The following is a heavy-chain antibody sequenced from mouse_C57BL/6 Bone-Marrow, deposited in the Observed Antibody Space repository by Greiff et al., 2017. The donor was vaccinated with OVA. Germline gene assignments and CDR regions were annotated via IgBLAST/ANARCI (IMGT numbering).Heavy chain of an antibody. Sequence: QVQLQQSGAELVRPGASVTLSCKASGYTFTDYEMHWVKQTPVHGLEWIGAIDPETGGTAYNQKFKGKAILTADKSSSTAYMELRSLTSEDSAVYYCTSRSFYYDYDDSAWFAYWGQGTLVTVSA. J-gene: IGHJ3*01. CDR2: IDPETGGT. CDR3: TSRSFYYDYDDSAWFAY. CDR1: GYTFTDYE. D-gene: IGHD2-4*01. V-gene: IGHV1-15*01.